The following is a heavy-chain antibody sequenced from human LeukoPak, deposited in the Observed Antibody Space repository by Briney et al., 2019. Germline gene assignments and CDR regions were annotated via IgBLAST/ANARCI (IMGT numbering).Heavy chain of an antibody. CDR2: IYYSGRT. D-gene: IGHD2-2*01. Sequence: SETLSLTCTVSGGSISSSNYYWGWIRQSPGKGLEWIGSIYYSGRTYYNPSLKIRVTIFVDTSKNQFSLKLNSVTAADTAVYYCARSQATAMVSDYWGQGTLVTVSS. CDR3: ARSQATAMVSDY. CDR1: GGSISSSNYY. J-gene: IGHJ4*02. V-gene: IGHV4-39*01.